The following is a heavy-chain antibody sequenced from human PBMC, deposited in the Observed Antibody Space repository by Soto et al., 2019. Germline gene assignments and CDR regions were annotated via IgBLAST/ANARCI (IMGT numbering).Heavy chain of an antibody. D-gene: IGHD2-2*01. CDR3: ARGEGYCSSTSCYGKYYYYYYMDV. Sequence: QVQLQQWGAGLLKPSETLSLTCAVYGGSFSGYYWSWIRQPPGKGLEWIGEINHSGSTNYIPSLKSRVTISVDTSKNQFSLKLSSVTAADTAVYYCARGEGYCSSTSCYGKYYYYYYMDVWGKGTTVTVSS. CDR2: INHSGST. CDR1: GGSFSGYY. J-gene: IGHJ6*03. V-gene: IGHV4-34*01.